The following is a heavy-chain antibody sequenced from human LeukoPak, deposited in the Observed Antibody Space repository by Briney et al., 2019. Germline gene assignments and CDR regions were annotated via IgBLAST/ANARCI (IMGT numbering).Heavy chain of an antibody. J-gene: IGHJ3*02. CDR2: IYSGGST. CDR3: AREKINWGSRGAFDI. CDR1: GFTFSSYA. D-gene: IGHD7-27*01. V-gene: IGHV3-53*04. Sequence: GGSLRLSCAASGFTFSSYAMSWVRQAPGKGLEWVSVIYSGGSTYYADSVKGRFTISRHNSKNTLYLQMNSLRAEDTAVYYCAREKINWGSRGAFDIWGQGTMVTVSS.